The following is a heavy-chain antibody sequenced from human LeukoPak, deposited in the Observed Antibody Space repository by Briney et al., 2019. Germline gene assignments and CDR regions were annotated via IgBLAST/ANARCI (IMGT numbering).Heavy chain of an antibody. J-gene: IGHJ6*03. V-gene: IGHV3-11*04. CDR3: ASVYYGSGTGYYYMDV. D-gene: IGHD3-10*01. CDR1: GFTFSDYY. Sequence: PGGSLRLSCAASGFTFSDYYMSWIRQAPGKGLEWVSYISSSGSTIYYADSVKGRFTISRDNAKNSLYLQMNSPRAEDTAVYYCASVYYGSGTGYYYMDVWGKGTTVTVSS. CDR2: ISSSGSTI.